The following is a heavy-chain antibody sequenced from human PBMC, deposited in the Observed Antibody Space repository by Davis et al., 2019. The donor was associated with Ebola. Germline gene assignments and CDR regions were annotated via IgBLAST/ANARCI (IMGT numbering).Heavy chain of an antibody. J-gene: IGHJ6*02. D-gene: IGHD2-2*01. V-gene: IGHV3-30-3*01. Sequence: GESLKISCAASGFTFDDYAMHWVRQAPGKGLEWVAVISYDGSNKYYADSVKGRFTISRDNSKNTLYLQMNSLRAEDTAVYYCAKGVVPAAALYYYGMDVWGQGTTVTVSS. CDR3: AKGVVPAAALYYYGMDV. CDR1: GFTFDDYA. CDR2: ISYDGSNK.